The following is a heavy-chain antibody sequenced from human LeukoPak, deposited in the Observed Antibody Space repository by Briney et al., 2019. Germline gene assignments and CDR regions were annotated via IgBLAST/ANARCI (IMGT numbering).Heavy chain of an antibody. D-gene: IGHD3-9*01. CDR3: ARVLTGRDY. J-gene: IGHJ4*02. CDR2: IEPDGSQE. V-gene: IGHV3-7*01. CDR1: GFTFSGYW. Sequence: PGGSLRLSCAASGFTFSGYWMSWVRQAPGKGLEWVANIEPDGSQEYYVDSVKGRLTISRDNAKNSLYLQMHSLRAEDTAVYYCARVLTGRDYWGQGTLVTVSS.